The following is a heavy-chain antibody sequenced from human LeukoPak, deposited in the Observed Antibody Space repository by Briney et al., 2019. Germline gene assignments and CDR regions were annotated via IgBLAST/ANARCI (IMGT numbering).Heavy chain of an antibody. V-gene: IGHV1-2*02. CDR1: GYTLTDYY. J-gene: IGHJ3*02. CDR3: AKVASTTRRHDAFDI. CDR2: ITPSSGGT. Sequence: AASVTVSCKASGYTLTDYYIHWVRQAPGQGLEWMGWITPSSGGTIYAQKFQGRVTMTRDMSISTAYMELSRLRSDDTAVYYCAKVASTTRRHDAFDIWGQGTLVTVSS. D-gene: IGHD1-1*01.